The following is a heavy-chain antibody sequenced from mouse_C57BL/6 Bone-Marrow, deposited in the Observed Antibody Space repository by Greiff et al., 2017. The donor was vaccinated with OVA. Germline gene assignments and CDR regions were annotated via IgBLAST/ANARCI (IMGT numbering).Heavy chain of an antibody. CDR2: ISSGSSTI. V-gene: IGHV5-17*01. D-gene: IGHD1-1*01. Sequence: DVMLVESGGGLVKPGGSLKLSCAASGFTFSDYGMHWVRQAPEKGLEWVAYISSGSSTIYYADTVKGRFTISRDNAKNTLFLQMTSLRSEDTAMYYCAVYYYGRGYFDVWGTGTTVTVSS. CDR3: AVYYYGRGYFDV. CDR1: GFTFSDYG. J-gene: IGHJ1*03.